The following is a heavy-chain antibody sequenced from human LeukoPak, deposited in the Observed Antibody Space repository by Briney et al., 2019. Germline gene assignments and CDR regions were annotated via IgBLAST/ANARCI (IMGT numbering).Heavy chain of an antibody. J-gene: IGHJ2*01. CDR3: ARDATFLEWHYWYFDL. D-gene: IGHD3-3*01. CDR2: IYYSGST. CDR1: GGSTRSYY. Sequence: SETLSLTCTVSGGSTRSYYWNWIRQPPGKGPEWIGYIYYSGSTNYNPSLKSRVTISVDTSKNQFSLKLSSVTAADTAVYYCARDATFLEWHYWYFDLWGRGTLVTVPS. V-gene: IGHV4-59*01.